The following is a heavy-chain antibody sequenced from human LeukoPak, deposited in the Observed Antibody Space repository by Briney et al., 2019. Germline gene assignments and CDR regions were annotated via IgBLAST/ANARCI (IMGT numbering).Heavy chain of an antibody. V-gene: IGHV4-31*03. D-gene: IGHD7-27*01. CDR2: IYYSGST. J-gene: IGHJ4*02. Sequence: SQTLSLTCTVSGGSINSGGYYWGWIRQHPGKGLEWIGYIYYSGSTYYNPSLKSRVTISVDTSKNQFSLKLSSVTAADTAVYYCARGRTGDAFDYWGQGTLVTVSS. CDR1: GGSINSGGYY. CDR3: ARGRTGDAFDY.